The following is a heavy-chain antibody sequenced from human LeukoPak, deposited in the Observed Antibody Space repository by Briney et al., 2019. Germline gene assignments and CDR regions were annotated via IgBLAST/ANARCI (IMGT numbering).Heavy chain of an antibody. CDR3: ATGHDYGDYVGYYGMDV. CDR2: MNPNSGNT. J-gene: IGHJ6*02. Sequence: ASVKVSCKASGGTFSSYAISWVRQATGQGLEWMGWMNPNSGNTGYAQKFQGRVTMTRNTSISTAYMELSSLRSEDTAVYYCATGHDYGDYVGYYGMDVWGQGTTVTVSS. V-gene: IGHV1-8*02. CDR1: GGTFSSYA. D-gene: IGHD4-17*01.